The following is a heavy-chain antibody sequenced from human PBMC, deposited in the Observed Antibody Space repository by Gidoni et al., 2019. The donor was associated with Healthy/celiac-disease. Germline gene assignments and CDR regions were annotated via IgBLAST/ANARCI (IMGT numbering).Heavy chain of an antibody. CDR1: GFTFSSYA. Sequence: QVQLVESGGGVVQPGRSLRLSCAASGFTFSSYAMHWVRQAPGKGLEWVAVISYDGSNKYYADSVKGRFTISRDNSKNTLYLQMNSLRAEDTAVYYCARVPRIQLWLSSYYYYGMDVWGQGTTVTVSS. V-gene: IGHV3-30-3*01. CDR3: ARVPRIQLWLSSYYYYGMDV. CDR2: ISYDGSNK. J-gene: IGHJ6*02. D-gene: IGHD5-18*01.